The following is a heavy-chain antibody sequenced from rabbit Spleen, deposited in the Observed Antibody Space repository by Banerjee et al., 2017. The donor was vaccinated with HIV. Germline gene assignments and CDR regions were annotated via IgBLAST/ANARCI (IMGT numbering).Heavy chain of an antibody. D-gene: IGHD6-1*01. V-gene: IGHV1S40*01. CDR2: IAGSSSGFT. J-gene: IGHJ6*01. CDR1: GFSFSSSDY. Sequence: QSLEESGGDLVKPGASLTLTCTASGFSFSSSDYMCWVRQAPGKGLEWISCIAGSSSGFTYSATWAKGRFTCSKTSSTTVTLQMTSLTVADTATYFCARANIYDYNHVDKNGMDLWGPGTLVTVS. CDR3: ARANIYDYNHVDKNGMDL.